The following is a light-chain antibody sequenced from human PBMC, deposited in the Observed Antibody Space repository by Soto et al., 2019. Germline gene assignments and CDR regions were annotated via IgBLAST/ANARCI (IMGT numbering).Light chain of an antibody. CDR3: QHHNSYSQT. CDR2: GAS. V-gene: IGKV1-5*01. CDR1: QSIRYY. Sequence: DIQLTQSPPTLSASVGDRVTITCRASQSIRYYLAWYQQMPGKAHKLLIYGASSLQSGVPSRFSGSGSGTEFTLTISSLQPDDFSTYFCQHHNSYSQTFGQGTKVEIK. J-gene: IGKJ1*01.